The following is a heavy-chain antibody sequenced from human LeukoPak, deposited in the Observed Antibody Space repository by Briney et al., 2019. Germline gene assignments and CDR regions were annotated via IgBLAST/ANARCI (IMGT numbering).Heavy chain of an antibody. D-gene: IGHD3-10*01. J-gene: IGHJ1*01. V-gene: IGHV4-4*07. CDR1: GGSISSYY. Sequence: PSETLSLTCTVPGGSISSYYWSWIRQPAGKGLEWIGRISTSDSTNYNPSLKSRVTMSVDTSKNQISLKLSSVTAADTAVYYCARGAWVGNFKFWGQGTLVTVSS. CDR3: ARGAWVGNFKF. CDR2: ISTSDST.